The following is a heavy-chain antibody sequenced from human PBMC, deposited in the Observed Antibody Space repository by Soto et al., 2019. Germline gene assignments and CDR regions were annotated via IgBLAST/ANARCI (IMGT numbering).Heavy chain of an antibody. V-gene: IGHV3-23*01. J-gene: IGHJ6*02. CDR2: ISGSGGST. Sequence: GGSLRLSCAASGFTFSSYAMSWVRQAPWKGLEWVSAISGSGGSTYYADSVKGRFTISRDHSKNTLYLKMNSLRAEDTAVYYCAKDSWYSWNDVPYGMDVSAQGTTVTLSS. D-gene: IGHD1-20*01. CDR3: AKDSWYSWNDVPYGMDV. CDR1: GFTFSSYA.